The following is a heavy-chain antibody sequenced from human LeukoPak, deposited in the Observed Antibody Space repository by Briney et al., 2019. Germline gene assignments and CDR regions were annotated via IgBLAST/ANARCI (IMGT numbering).Heavy chain of an antibody. J-gene: IGHJ4*02. V-gene: IGHV4-34*01. CDR3: ARGRGFNKYYYDISVYFNY. CDR2: INHSGST. Sequence: SETLSLTCAVYGGSFSGYYWSWIRQPPGKGLEWIGEINHSGSTNYNPSLKSRVTISVDTSKNQFSLKLSSVTAADTAVYYCARGRGFNKYYYDISVYFNYWGQGTLVTVSS. CDR1: GGSFSGYY. D-gene: IGHD3-22*01.